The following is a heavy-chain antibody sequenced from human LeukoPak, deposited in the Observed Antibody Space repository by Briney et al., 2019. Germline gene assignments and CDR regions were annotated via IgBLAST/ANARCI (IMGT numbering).Heavy chain of an antibody. J-gene: IGHJ4*02. CDR3: ARDYGVSVTDQGYFDY. Sequence: GGSLRLSCAASGFTFSSYAMYWVRQAPGKGLEWVAVISYDGSNKYYADSVKGRFTISRDNSKNTLYLQMNSLRAGDTAVYYCARDYGVSVTDQGYFDYWGQGTLVTVSS. CDR2: ISYDGSNK. V-gene: IGHV3-30*04. D-gene: IGHD6-13*01. CDR1: GFTFSSYA.